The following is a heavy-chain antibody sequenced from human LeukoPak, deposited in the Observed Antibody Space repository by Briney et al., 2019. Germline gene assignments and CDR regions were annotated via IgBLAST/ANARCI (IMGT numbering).Heavy chain of an antibody. CDR1: GYTFTSYG. Sequence: ASVKVSCKASGYTFTSYGISWVRQAPGQGLEWMGWISAYNGNTNYAQKLQGRVTMTTDTSTSTAYMELRSLGSDDTAVYYCARELLGLGAFDIWGQGTMVTVSS. CDR2: ISAYNGNT. D-gene: IGHD7-27*01. J-gene: IGHJ3*02. V-gene: IGHV1-18*01. CDR3: ARELLGLGAFDI.